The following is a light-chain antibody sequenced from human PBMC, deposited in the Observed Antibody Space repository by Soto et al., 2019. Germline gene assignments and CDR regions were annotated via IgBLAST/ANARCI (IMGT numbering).Light chain of an antibody. V-gene: IGKV1-9*01. CDR1: QVICTS. CDR3: QQLFDSPIT. J-gene: IGKJ5*01. Sequence: ESVSITCLASQVICTSLAWYQVKPGKAPKLLIYAASTLESGVPSRFSATVSGTEFSLTITSLQPEDFATYYCQQLFDSPITFGQGTRLEN. CDR2: AAS.